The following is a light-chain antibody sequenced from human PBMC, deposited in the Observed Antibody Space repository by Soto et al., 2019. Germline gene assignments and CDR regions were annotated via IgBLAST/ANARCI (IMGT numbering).Light chain of an antibody. CDR3: HQYGSSPQT. CDR1: QSVSGRY. V-gene: IGKV3-20*01. Sequence: EIVLTQSPGTLSLSPGEKATLSCRASQSVSGRYLAWYQQKPGQAPTLLIYGASSRATAIPDRFSGSGSGTDFTLTISRLEPEDFAVYYWHQYGSSPQTFGQGTKV. J-gene: IGKJ1*01. CDR2: GAS.